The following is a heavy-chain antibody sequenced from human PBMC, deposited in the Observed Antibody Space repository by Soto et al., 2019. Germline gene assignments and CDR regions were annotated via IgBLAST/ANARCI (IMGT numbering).Heavy chain of an antibody. V-gene: IGHV3-23*01. CDR3: AQDRGWGVVSPSHDY. J-gene: IGHJ4*02. Sequence: EVELLESGGGIVQPGGSLRVSCVASGFTFRNFVMSWVRQAPGKGLEWVSAIRGTGGETFYADSVKGRFTISRDNSKNTLYLRMNSLRDEDTALYFCAQDRGWGVVSPSHDYWGQGTLVTVSS. D-gene: IGHD2-21*01. CDR2: IRGTGGET. CDR1: GFTFRNFV.